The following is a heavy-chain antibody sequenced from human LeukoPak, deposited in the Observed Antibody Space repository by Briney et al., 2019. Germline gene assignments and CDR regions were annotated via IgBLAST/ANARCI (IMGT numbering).Heavy chain of an antibody. CDR2: ISWNSGNI. CDR1: GFTFDDYA. D-gene: IGHD1-26*01. V-gene: IGHV3-9*01. Sequence: GRSLRLSCAASGFTFDDYAMHWVRQVPGKGLEWVSDISWNSGNIIYADSVEGRFTVSRDNHKNTLYLQMNSLRPEDTALYYCAKVGLVGATHHAGRQGYYFDYWGQGALVTVSS. CDR3: AKVGLVGATHHAGRQGYYFDY. J-gene: IGHJ4*02.